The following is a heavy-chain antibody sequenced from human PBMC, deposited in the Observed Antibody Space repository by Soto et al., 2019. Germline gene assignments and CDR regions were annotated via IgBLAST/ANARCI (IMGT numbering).Heavy chain of an antibody. CDR1: GYPFSSYD. J-gene: IGHJ4*02. CDR2: MNPYSGNT. D-gene: IGHD1-26*01. Sequence: QVQLVQSGAEVKKPGASVKVSCKASGYPFSSYDIHWVRQVTGQGLEWMGWMNPYSGNTGYAQRFQGRVTMTRNTSISTVYMEVSSLTSEDTAVYYCARAFTVRRESGSDYWGQGTRVTVSS. CDR3: ARAFTVRRESGSDY. V-gene: IGHV1-8*01.